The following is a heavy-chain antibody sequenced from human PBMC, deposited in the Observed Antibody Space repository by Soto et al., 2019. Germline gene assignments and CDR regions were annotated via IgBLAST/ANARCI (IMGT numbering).Heavy chain of an antibody. Sequence: EVQLVESGGDLVQPGRSLRLSCAASGFTFDDYAMHWVRQAPGEGLEWVSGVSWNSGSIGYADSVKGRFTISRDNDKNSLYQQMNSLRGEDTGLYYCAKAVGSSWCPDYWGQGTLVTVSS. CDR1: GFTFDDYA. J-gene: IGHJ4*02. D-gene: IGHD6-13*01. CDR2: VSWNSGSI. V-gene: IGHV3-9*01. CDR3: AKAVGSSWCPDY.